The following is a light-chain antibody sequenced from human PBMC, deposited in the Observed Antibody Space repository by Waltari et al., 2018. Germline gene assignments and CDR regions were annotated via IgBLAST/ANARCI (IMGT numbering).Light chain of an antibody. J-gene: IGKJ3*01. V-gene: IGKV4-1*01. Sequence: DIVMTQSPDSLAVSLGERATINCKSSQSVLYSSNNKNYLAWYQQKPGQPPKLLIYWASTRESGVPDRFSGSGCGTDFTLTISSLQAEDVAVYYCQQYYSTPRTFGPGTKVDIK. CDR3: QQYYSTPRT. CDR1: QSVLYSSNNKNY. CDR2: WAS.